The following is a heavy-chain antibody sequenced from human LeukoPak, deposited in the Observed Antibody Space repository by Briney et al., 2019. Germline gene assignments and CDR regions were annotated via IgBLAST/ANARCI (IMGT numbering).Heavy chain of an antibody. CDR3: GRVLGGGNSVHFDY. D-gene: IGHD4-23*01. V-gene: IGHV1-8*02. Sequence: GASVKVSCTASGYTFGIYDINWVRQAPGQGLEWMGWINPNTGNTGYAQKFQGRVTFTRDPSISTAYMELSSLTSEDTAVYYCGRVLGGGNSVHFDYWGQGALVTVSS. J-gene: IGHJ4*02. CDR1: GYTFGIYD. CDR2: INPNTGNT.